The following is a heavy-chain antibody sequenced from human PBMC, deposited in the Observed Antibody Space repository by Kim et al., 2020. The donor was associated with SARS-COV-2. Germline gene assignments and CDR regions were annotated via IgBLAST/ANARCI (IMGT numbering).Heavy chain of an antibody. Sequence: GGSLRLSCTASGFTFSTYDIHWVRQAPGKGLEWVSFISYDGSKKYYADSVKGRFTISRDNPKNTLNLQMNSLRVDDTAVYYCARGFMRPYYYYGMDVWGQGTTVTVSS. J-gene: IGHJ6*02. CDR1: GFTFSTYD. CDR2: ISYDGSKK. CDR3: ARGFMRPYYYYGMDV. V-gene: IGHV3-30*03. D-gene: IGHD2-8*01.